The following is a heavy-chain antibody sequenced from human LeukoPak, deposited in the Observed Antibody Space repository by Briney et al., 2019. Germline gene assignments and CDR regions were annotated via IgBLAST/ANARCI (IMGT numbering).Heavy chain of an antibody. CDR2: ISAYNGNT. Sequence: ASVKVSCKTSGYTFNSYGISRVRQAPGQGLEWMGWISAYNGNTNYAQKLQGRATMTTDTSTSTAYMELRSLRSDDTAVYYCARDMYYYSRTGFDPWGQGTLVTVSS. D-gene: IGHD3-10*01. V-gene: IGHV1-18*01. J-gene: IGHJ5*02. CDR1: GYTFNSYG. CDR3: ARDMYYYSRTGFDP.